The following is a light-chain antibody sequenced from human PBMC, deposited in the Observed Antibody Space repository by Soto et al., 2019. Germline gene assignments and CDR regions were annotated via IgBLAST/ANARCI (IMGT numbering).Light chain of an antibody. CDR3: AAWDDNLSAVV. J-gene: IGLJ2*01. CDR1: SSNIGTNF. CDR2: RNN. V-gene: IGLV1-47*01. Sequence: QPVLTQPPSASGTPGQRVTISCSGGSSNIGTNFVSWYQLLPGTAPKLLIFRNNQRPSGVPDRFSGSRSGTSAPLAISGLRSEDEADYFCAAWDDNLSAVVFGGGTKLTVL.